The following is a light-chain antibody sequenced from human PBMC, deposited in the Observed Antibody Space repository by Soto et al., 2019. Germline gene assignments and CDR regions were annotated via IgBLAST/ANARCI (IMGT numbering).Light chain of an antibody. CDR1: QSVASN. J-gene: IGKJ5*01. Sequence: EIVITQSPASLSVSPGERVTLSCRASQSVASNLAWYQQKPGQAPRLLIYGTSTRATGVPARFSGSGSGTDFTLTISSLQAADFAVYHCQHYNNWPITFGQGTRLEIK. V-gene: IGKV3-15*01. CDR2: GTS. CDR3: QHYNNWPIT.